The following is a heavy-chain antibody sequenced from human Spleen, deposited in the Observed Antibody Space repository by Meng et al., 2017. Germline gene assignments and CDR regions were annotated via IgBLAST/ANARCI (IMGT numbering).Heavy chain of an antibody. V-gene: IGHV4-61*01. J-gene: IGHJ2*01. Sequence: SGPGLASPPDTLSLTFAVYVGSVSCGIYFWRWLRQLPGMVLRWIGYIYYSENTNCNPSLKSRVTISLDTSKNQFSLKLSSATAADTAVYYCARVAVSGLRASGWWFDLWGRGTLVTVSS. CDR2: IYYSENT. CDR3: ARVAVSGLRASGWWFDL. CDR1: VGSVSCGIYF. D-gene: IGHD2-15*01.